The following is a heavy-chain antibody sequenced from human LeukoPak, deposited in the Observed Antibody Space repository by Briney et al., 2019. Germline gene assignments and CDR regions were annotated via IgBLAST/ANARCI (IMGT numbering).Heavy chain of an antibody. Sequence: SVKVSCKASGFTFTSSAMQWVRQARGPRLEWIGWIVVGSGNTNYAQKFQERVTITRDMSTSTAYMELSSLRSEDTAVYYCAAFPNCTNGVCFDYWGQGTLVTVSS. CDR1: GFTFTSSA. V-gene: IGHV1-58*02. CDR2: IVVGSGNT. CDR3: AAFPNCTNGVCFDY. D-gene: IGHD2-8*01. J-gene: IGHJ4*02.